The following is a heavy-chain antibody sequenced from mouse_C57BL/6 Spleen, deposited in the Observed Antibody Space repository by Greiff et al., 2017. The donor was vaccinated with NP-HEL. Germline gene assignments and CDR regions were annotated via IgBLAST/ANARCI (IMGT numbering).Heavy chain of an antibody. J-gene: IGHJ1*03. CDR2: IWSGGST. CDR3: ARKGYYGNYYWYFDV. V-gene: IGHV2-2*01. CDR1: GFSLTSYG. Sequence: QVQLKESGPGLVQPSQSLSITCTVSGFSLTSYGVHWVRQSPGKGLEWLGVIWSGGSTDYNAAFISRLSISKDNSKSQVFFKMNSLQADDTAIYYCARKGYYGNYYWYFDVWGTGTTVTVSS. D-gene: IGHD2-1*01.